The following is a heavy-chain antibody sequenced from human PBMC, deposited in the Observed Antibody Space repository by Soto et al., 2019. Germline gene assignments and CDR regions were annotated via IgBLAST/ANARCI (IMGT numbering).Heavy chain of an antibody. D-gene: IGHD6-13*01. J-gene: IGHJ4*02. Sequence: QLQLQESGPGLVKPSETLSLTCTVSGGSISSSSYYWAWIRQPPGKGLEWIGSIYYSGSTYYNPSLKSRVTISVHTSKNQFPLRLSSVTAADTAVSYCAREIAGAGDYWGQGTLVTVSS. CDR2: IYYSGST. CDR3: AREIAGAGDY. V-gene: IGHV4-39*01. CDR1: GGSISSSSYY.